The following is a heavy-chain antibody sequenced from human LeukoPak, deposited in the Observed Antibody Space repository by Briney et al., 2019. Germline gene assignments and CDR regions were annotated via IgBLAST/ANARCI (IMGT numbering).Heavy chain of an antibody. CDR1: GGSISGYY. D-gene: IGHD2/OR15-2a*01. J-gene: IGHJ3*02. CDR3: ARHGKGVTYFYTFDI. V-gene: IGHV4-4*07. Sequence: SETLSLTCTVSGGSISGYYWTWMRQPAGKGLEWIGRIYSSESIYSNPSLKSRVTISLDTSKNQFSLKLSSVTAADTAVYYCARHGKGVTYFYTFDIWGQGTVVAVSS. CDR2: IYSSESI.